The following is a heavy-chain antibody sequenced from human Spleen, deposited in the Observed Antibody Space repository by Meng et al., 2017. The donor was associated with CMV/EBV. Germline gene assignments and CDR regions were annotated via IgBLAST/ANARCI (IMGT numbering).Heavy chain of an antibody. CDR1: GYTFANYA. D-gene: IGHD5-24*01. V-gene: IGHV1-3*01. J-gene: IGHJ4*02. Sequence: KVSCKASGYTFANYALHWVRQAPGQRLECMGWMNAGNGNTKYSQKFQGRVTITRDTSATTAHMELSSLRSEDTAVYYCARVGGWHFDYWGQGTLVSLL. CDR2: MNAGNGNT. CDR3: ARVGGWHFDY.